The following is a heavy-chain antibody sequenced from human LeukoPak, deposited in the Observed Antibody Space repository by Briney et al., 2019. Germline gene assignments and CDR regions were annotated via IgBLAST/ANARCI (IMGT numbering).Heavy chain of an antibody. CDR3: GKGWVSAAAGCFDY. CDR2: ISGSGGST. D-gene: IGHD6-13*01. Sequence: GASLRLSCAASGFTFSSYAMSWVRQAPGKGLEWVSAISGSGGSTYYADSVKGRFTISRDNSKNTLYLQMNSLRAEDTAVYYCGKGWVSAAAGCFDYWGQGTLVTVSS. J-gene: IGHJ4*02. V-gene: IGHV3-23*01. CDR1: GFTFSSYA.